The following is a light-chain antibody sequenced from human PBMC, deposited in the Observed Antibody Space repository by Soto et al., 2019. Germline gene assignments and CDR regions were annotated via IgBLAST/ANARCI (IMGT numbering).Light chain of an antibody. V-gene: IGLV2-14*01. J-gene: IGLJ1*01. Sequence: QSALTQPASVSGSPGQSITISCTGTSSDVGGYNYVSWYQQHPDKAPKLMIYVVSNRPSGVSNLFSGSKSGNTASLTISGLQAEDEADYYCSSYTSSYTPYVFGTGTKLTVL. CDR1: SSDVGGYNY. CDR3: SSYTSSYTPYV. CDR2: VVS.